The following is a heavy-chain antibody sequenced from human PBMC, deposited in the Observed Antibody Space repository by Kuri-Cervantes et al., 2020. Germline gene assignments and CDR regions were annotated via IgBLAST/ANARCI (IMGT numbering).Heavy chain of an antibody. V-gene: IGHV3-48*02. CDR3: ASGYGY. J-gene: IGHJ4*02. D-gene: IGHD5-18*01. Sequence: GGSLRLSCAASEITFSSYSMNWFRQAPGKGLEWLSYINNSSTTIYYADSVKCRFTVSRDNAENSLSLQKNSLSDEDTAVYYCASGYGYWGQGTLVTVSS. CDR2: INNSSTTI. CDR1: EITFSSYS.